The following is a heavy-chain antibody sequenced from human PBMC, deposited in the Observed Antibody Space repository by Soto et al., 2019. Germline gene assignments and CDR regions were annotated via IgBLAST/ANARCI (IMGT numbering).Heavy chain of an antibody. CDR1: VVTVSSKT. Sequence: SVVTVSSKTMSWVRQAPGKGLEWVSAISGSGGSTYNADSVKGRFTISRDNSKNTLYLQMNSLRAEDTAVYYCANYGSGTFDYWGQGTLVTVSS. CDR3: ANYGSGTFDY. CDR2: ISGSGGST. V-gene: IGHV3-23*01. J-gene: IGHJ4*02. D-gene: IGHD3-10*01.